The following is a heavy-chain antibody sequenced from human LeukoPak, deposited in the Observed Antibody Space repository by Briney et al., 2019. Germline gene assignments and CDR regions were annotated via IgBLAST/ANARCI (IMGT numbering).Heavy chain of an antibody. CDR1: GFTFLICE. Sequence: GGDLRLSCVSSGFTFLICEMNWGRPGPGKGLDGDSYISSSGSTIYYADSVKGRFTISRDNAKNSLYLQMNSLRAEDTAVYYCARSPEYSYGLDYWGQGTLVTVSS. CDR3: ARSPEYSYGLDY. D-gene: IGHD5-18*01. CDR2: ISSSGSTI. V-gene: IGHV3-48*03. J-gene: IGHJ4*02.